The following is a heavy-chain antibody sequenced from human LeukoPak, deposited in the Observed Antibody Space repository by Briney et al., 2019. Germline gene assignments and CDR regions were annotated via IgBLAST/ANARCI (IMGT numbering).Heavy chain of an antibody. V-gene: IGHV4-4*07. J-gene: IGHJ4*02. CDR3: ARHPGYCSGGSCSYFDY. Sequence: SETLSLTCTVSGGSISSYYWSWIRQPAGKGREWIGRIYTSGSTNYNPSLKSRVTMSVDTSKNQFSLKLSSVTAADTAVYYCARHPGYCSGGSCSYFDYWGQGTLVTVSS. D-gene: IGHD2-15*01. CDR1: GGSISSYY. CDR2: IYTSGST.